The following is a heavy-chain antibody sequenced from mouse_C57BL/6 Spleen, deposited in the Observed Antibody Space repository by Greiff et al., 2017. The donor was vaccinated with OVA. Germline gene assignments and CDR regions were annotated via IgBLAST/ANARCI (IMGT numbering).Heavy chain of an antibody. D-gene: IGHD2-2*01. CDR1: GFSLTSYA. J-gene: IGHJ3*01. CDR3: ARNGNSPIYYGYDEGFAY. V-gene: IGHV2-9-1*01. CDR2: IWTGGGT. Sequence: VKLMESGPGLVAPSQSLSITCTVSGFSLTSYAISWVRQPPGKGLEWLGVIWTGGGTNYNSALKSRLSISKDNSKSQVFLKMNSLQTDDTARYYCARNGNSPIYYGYDEGFAYWGQGTLVTVSA.